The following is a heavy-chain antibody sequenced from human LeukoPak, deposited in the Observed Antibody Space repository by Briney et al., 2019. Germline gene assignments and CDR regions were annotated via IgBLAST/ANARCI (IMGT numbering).Heavy chain of an antibody. V-gene: IGHV3-21*01. J-gene: IGHJ4*02. D-gene: IGHD2-21*01. CDR2: ISGSSSYI. Sequence: PGGSLRLSCAASGFTFSSYSMNWVRQAPGKGLEWVSSISGSSSYIYYADSVKGRFTISRDNAKNSLYLQMNSLRAEDTAVYSCARGPSSANLLFFDYWGQGTLVTVSS. CDR3: ARGPSSANLLFFDY. CDR1: GFTFSSYS.